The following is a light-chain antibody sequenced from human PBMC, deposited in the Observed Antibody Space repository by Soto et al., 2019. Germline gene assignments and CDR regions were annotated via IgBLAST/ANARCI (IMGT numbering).Light chain of an antibody. CDR3: QQYGGSMT. J-gene: IGKJ5*01. Sequence: EIVLTQAPGTLSLSPGDTATLSCRASQSLSSNYLAWYKQRPGQAPKLLIYDISSRATGIPDRFSGSGSGTAFTLTITRLDPEDFAVYYCQQYGGSMTFGQGTRLEIE. CDR2: DIS. CDR1: QSLSSNY. V-gene: IGKV3-20*01.